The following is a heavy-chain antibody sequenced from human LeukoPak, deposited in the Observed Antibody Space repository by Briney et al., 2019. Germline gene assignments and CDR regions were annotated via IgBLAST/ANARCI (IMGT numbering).Heavy chain of an antibody. J-gene: IGHJ4*02. CDR1: GDSVSSNNAA. Sequence: PSQTLSLTCAISGDSVSSNNAAWNWIRQSPSRGLEWLGRTYYRSKWYNDYAVSMKSRITINPDTSRNQFSLQLNSVTPDDTAVYYCASSKAPDYVWGSYRSPRNYFDYWGQGTLVTVSS. CDR3: ASSKAPDYVWGSYRSPRNYFDY. V-gene: IGHV6-1*01. CDR2: TYYRSKWYN. D-gene: IGHD3-16*02.